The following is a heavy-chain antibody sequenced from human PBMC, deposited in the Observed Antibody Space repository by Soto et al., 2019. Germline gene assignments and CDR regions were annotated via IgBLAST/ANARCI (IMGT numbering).Heavy chain of an antibody. V-gene: IGHV4-39*01. CDR3: APRYRNGSLPFDY. J-gene: IGHJ4*02. CDR2: ISYTGSS. CDR1: GGSISSSSNF. D-gene: IGHD6-25*01. Sequence: QLQLQESGPGLVKPSETLSLSCTVSGGSISSSSNFWVWIRQPPGKGLEWIGTISYTGSSNYHPSLKSRVNLSVDTSKNQISLRLSSVTAADTAVYYCAPRYRNGSLPFDYWGQGTLVTVSS.